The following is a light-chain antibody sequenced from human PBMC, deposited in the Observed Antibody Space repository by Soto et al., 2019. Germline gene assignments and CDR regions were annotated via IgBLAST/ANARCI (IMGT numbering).Light chain of an antibody. V-gene: IGKV3-15*01. CDR3: QHYNNWPPWT. CDR2: RAS. J-gene: IGKJ1*01. CDR1: QSVSSN. Sequence: EIVMTQSPATLSVSPGERATLSCRASQSVSSNLAWYQQKPGQPPRILIYRASTRATVIPARFSGSGSGTKFTLTISGLQSEDFAVNYCQHYNNWPPWTFGQGTKVEIK.